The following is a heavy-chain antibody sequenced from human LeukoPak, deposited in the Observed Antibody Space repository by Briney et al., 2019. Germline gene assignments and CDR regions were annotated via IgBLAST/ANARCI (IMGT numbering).Heavy chain of an antibody. CDR2: ISSGADYI. Sequence: SEGSLRLSCAASGFIFSSYGMNWVRQAPGKGLEWVSSISSGADYIYYADSVKGRFTISRDNAKNSLYLQMNSLRAEDTAVYYCARDKPVVPAASNWFDPWGQGTLVTVSS. J-gene: IGHJ5*02. D-gene: IGHD2-2*01. V-gene: IGHV3-21*01. CDR1: GFIFSSYG. CDR3: ARDKPVVPAASNWFDP.